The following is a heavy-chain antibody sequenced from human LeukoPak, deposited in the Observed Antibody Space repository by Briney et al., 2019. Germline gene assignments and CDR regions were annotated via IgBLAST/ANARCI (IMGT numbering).Heavy chain of an antibody. CDR1: GFTISTYG. D-gene: IGHD3-10*01. CDR3: AKSVYHSGNY. Sequence: GGSLRLSCAASGFTISTYGMSWVRQAPGKGLEWVSSISGCTTYYADSVKGRFTISRDNSKNTVSLQMNSLRAEDTAVYYCAKSVYHSGNYWGQGTLVTVSS. V-gene: IGHV3-23*01. CDR2: ISGCTT. J-gene: IGHJ4*02.